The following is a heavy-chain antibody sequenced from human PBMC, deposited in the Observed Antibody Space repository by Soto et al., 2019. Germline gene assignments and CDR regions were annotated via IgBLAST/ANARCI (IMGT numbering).Heavy chain of an antibody. J-gene: IGHJ6*01. CDR2: FNNGGS. V-gene: IGHV3-53*01. CDR3: VRWRRDTYCSGGTCYPGYYFYGMDG. D-gene: IGHD2-15*01. CDR1: GFSVSTTY. Sequence: PGGSLRLSCAASGFSVSTTYINWVRQAPGKGLEWVALFNNGGSFAADSVKGRFTLSEDNSRNTLYLQMDSLTVDDTAVYYCVRWRRDTYCSGGTCYPGYYFYGMDGWRPGSTVTVSS.